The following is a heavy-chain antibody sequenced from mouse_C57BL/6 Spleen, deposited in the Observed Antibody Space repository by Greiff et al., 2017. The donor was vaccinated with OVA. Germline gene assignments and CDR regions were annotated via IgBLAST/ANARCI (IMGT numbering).Heavy chain of an antibody. CDR3: TRGELFFDY. V-gene: IGHV1-15*01. CDR2: IDPETGGT. J-gene: IGHJ2*01. CDR1: GYTFTDYE. Sequence: VQLQESGAELVRPGASVTLSCKASGYTFTDYEMHWVKQTPVHGLEWIGAIDPETGGTAYNQKFKGKAILTADKSSSTAYMELRSLTSEDSAVYYCTRGELFFDYWGQGTTLTVSS.